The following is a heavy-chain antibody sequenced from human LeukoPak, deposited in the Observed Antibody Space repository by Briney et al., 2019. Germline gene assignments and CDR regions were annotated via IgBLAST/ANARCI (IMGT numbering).Heavy chain of an antibody. CDR3: AKEYCSGRCYEDYFDY. Sequence: PGGSLRLSCAASGFAVSSSNYMIWVRQAPGKGLEWVAVISYDGSKKYYADSVKGRFTISRDNSKNTLSLQMNSLRDEDTAVYYCAKEYCSGRCYEDYFDYWGQGTLVTVSS. CDR1: GFAVSSSNY. V-gene: IGHV3-30*18. J-gene: IGHJ4*02. D-gene: IGHD2-15*01. CDR2: ISYDGSKK.